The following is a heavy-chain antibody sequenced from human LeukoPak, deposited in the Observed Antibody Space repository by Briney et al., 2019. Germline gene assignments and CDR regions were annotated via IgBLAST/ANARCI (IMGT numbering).Heavy chain of an antibody. J-gene: IGHJ6*02. CDR3: ARGPPDEDGMDV. Sequence: ASVKVSCKASGYTFTGYYMHWVRQAPGQGLEWMGWINPNSGGTNYAQKFQGWVTMTRDTSISTAYMELSRLRSDDTAVYYCARGPPDEDGMDVWGQGTTVTVSS. CDR1: GYTFTGYY. CDR2: INPNSGGT. V-gene: IGHV1-2*04.